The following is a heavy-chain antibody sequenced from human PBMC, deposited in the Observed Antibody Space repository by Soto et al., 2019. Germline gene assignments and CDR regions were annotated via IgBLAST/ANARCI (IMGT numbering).Heavy chain of an antibody. V-gene: IGHV3-30*18. CDR2: LWYDGSNK. Sequence: QVQLVESGGGVVQPGTSLRLSCAASGFTFSSYGMHWVRQAPGKGLEWVAVLWYDGSNKYYADSVKGRFTISRDNSKNRMYLQMNSLRAEDTAVYYCAKDRGRNYPQLPFDWGQGTLVTVSS. J-gene: IGHJ4*02. CDR1: GFTFSSYG. D-gene: IGHD1-7*01. CDR3: AKDRGRNYPQLPFD.